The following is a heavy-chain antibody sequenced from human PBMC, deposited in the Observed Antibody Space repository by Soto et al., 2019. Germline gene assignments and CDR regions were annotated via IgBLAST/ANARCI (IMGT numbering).Heavy chain of an antibody. V-gene: IGHV3-23*01. CDR3: ATNLREYYDILTGQGYYYYGMDV. D-gene: IGHD3-9*01. J-gene: IGHJ6*02. CDR1: GFTFSSYA. CDR2: ISGSGGST. Sequence: PGGSLRLSCAASGFTFSSYAMSWVRQAPGKGLEWVSAISGSGGSTYYADSVKGRFTISRDNSKNTLYLQMNSLGAEDTAVYYCATNLREYYDILTGQGYYYYGMDVWGQGTTVTVSS.